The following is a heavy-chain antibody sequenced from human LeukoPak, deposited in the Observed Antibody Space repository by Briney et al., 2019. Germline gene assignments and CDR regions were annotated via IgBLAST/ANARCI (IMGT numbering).Heavy chain of an antibody. J-gene: IGHJ6*02. Sequence: SETLSLTCTVSGGSISSGSYYWSWIRQPAGKGLEWIGRIYTSGSTNYNPSLKSRVTISVDTSKNQFSLKLSSVTAADTAVYYCARDGPRRIRYGMDVWGRGTTVTVSS. CDR1: GGSISSGSYY. CDR2: IYTSGST. V-gene: IGHV4-61*02. D-gene: IGHD5-18*01. CDR3: ARDGPRRIRYGMDV.